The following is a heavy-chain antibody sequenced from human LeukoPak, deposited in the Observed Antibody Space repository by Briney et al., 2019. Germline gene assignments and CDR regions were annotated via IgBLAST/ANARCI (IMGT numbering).Heavy chain of an antibody. CDR1: GFTFSIYN. CDR3: ARLGSGLDY. D-gene: IGHD3-16*01. Sequence: KPGGSLRLSCAASGFTFSIYNMNWVRQAPGKGLEWVSSISTSSTFIYYADSVKGRFTISRDNAKNSQYLQMNSLRAEDTAVYYCARLGSGLDYWGPGTLVTVSS. V-gene: IGHV3-21*06. CDR2: ISTSSTFI. J-gene: IGHJ4*02.